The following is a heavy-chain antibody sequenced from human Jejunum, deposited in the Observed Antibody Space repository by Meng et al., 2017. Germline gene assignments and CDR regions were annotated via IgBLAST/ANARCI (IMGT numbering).Heavy chain of an antibody. CDR3: ARQYSGSYEFDY. V-gene: IGHV1-2*06. J-gene: IGHJ4*02. Sequence: QAQLVQSGAEVKKPGAPVKVSCKASGYSFTSYYIHWVRQAPGQGLEWMGRINPYSGGTNYAREFQGRVAVTRDTSISTGYMELSRLRSDDTAVYYCARQYSGSYEFDYWGQGALVTVSS. CDR2: INPYSGGT. D-gene: IGHD1-26*01. CDR1: GYSFTSYY.